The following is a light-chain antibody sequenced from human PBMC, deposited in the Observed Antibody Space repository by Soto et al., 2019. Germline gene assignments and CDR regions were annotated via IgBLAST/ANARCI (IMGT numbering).Light chain of an antibody. CDR3: QQYNSLTWT. CDR1: QSISSW. CDR2: KAS. V-gene: IGKV1-5*03. J-gene: IGKJ1*01. Sequence: DIQMTQSPSTLSASVGDRVTITCRASQSISSWLAWYQQKPGKAPKLLIYKASSLESGVPSRFSGSGSGTGFTLTISSLQPDAFATYYCQQYNSLTWTFGQGTKVEIK.